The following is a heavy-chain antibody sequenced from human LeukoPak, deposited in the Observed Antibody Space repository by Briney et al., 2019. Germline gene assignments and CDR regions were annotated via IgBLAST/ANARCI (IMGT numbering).Heavy chain of an antibody. V-gene: IGHV3-30*02. CDR1: GFTFSSYG. Sequence: GGSLRLSCAASGFTFSSYGMHWVRQAPGKGLEWVAFIRYDGSNRYYADSVKGRFTISRDNSKNTLYLQMNSLRAEDTAVYYCARVLRYCSGGNCYSGGLGYMDVWGKGTTVTISS. CDR2: IRYDGSNR. D-gene: IGHD2-15*01. CDR3: ARVLRYCSGGNCYSGGLGYMDV. J-gene: IGHJ6*03.